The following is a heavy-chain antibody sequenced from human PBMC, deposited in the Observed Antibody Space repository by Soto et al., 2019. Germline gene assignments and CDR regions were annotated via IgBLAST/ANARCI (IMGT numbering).Heavy chain of an antibody. CDR1: DFTFNKYE. CDR3: ARAEGTLVRGLYGMDV. V-gene: IGHV3-48*03. CDR2: ISPNCTTI. J-gene: IGHJ6*02. D-gene: IGHD3-10*01. Sequence: EVQLVESGGGLGQPGGSLRLSCAASDFTFNKYEMNWVRQAPGTGLEWISYISPNCTTIYYSDSVKGRFTISRDNAKSSLNLQMNSLRAEDTAVSYCARAEGTLVRGLYGMDVWGQGTTVTVSS.